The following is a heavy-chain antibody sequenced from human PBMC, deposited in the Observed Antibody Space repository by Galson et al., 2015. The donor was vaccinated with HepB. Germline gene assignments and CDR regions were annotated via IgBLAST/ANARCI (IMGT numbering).Heavy chain of an antibody. CDR2: IIPSAGTT. V-gene: IGHV1-69*13. Sequence: SVKVSCKASGDTFKKFGISWVRQAPGQGLEWMGGIIPSAGTTDYAQSFEGRVTMTADESTSTVYMELSSLRPDDTAVYYCATEGITTMGGVVVGWFDPWGQGTLVSVSS. CDR3: ATEGITTMGGVVVGWFDP. D-gene: IGHD3-16*01. J-gene: IGHJ5*02. CDR1: GDTFKKFG.